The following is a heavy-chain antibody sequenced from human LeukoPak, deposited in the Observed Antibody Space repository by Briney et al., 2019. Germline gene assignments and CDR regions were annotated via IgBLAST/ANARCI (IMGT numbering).Heavy chain of an antibody. V-gene: IGHV4-39*02. CDR2: IYHSGST. Sequence: SETLSLTCTVSGGSITSSSYYWGWIRQPPGKGLEWIGNIYHSGSTYYNPSLKSRVTISVDTSKNQFSLKLSSVTAADTAVYYCARDRGYYDSSGPLYYFDYWGQGTLVTVSS. CDR3: ARDRGYYDSSGPLYYFDY. J-gene: IGHJ4*02. CDR1: GGSITSSSYY. D-gene: IGHD3-22*01.